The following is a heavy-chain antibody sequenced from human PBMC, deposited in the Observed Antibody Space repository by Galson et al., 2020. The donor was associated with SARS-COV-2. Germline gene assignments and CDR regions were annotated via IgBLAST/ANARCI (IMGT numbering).Heavy chain of an antibody. CDR1: GTSISSGSYS. J-gene: IGHJ3*02. CDR3: ARLHYGEYAPDAFDI. D-gene: IGHD4-17*01. CDR2: ISHSGCT. Sequence: SETLSLTCAVSGTSISSGSYSWNWLRQPPGKRLEWRGYISHSGCTYYNPSHKSRVTISGDWSKNQFSLRLCAVTAADTAVYYCARLHYGEYAPDAFDIRGPGTRVTVAS. V-gene: IGHV4-30-2*01.